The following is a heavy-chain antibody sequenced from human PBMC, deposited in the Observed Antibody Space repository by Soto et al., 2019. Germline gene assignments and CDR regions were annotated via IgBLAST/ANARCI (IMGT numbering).Heavy chain of an antibody. CDR3: AKSHSSGYLSSGH. V-gene: IGHV3-23*01. CDR2: ISGGGGST. J-gene: IGHJ4*02. Sequence: GGSLRLSCAASGFTFSSYAMSWVRQAPGRGLEWVSAISGGGGSTYYADSVRGRFTISRDNSRNTLDLQMNSLRPEDTAVYFCAKSHSSGYLSSGHWGQGTLVTVSS. CDR1: GFTFSSYA. D-gene: IGHD3-22*01.